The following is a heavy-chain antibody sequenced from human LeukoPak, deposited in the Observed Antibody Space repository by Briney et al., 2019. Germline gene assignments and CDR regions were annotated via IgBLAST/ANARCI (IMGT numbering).Heavy chain of an antibody. J-gene: IGHJ5*02. Sequence: GGSLRLSCAASGFTFSGSAMHWLRQASGKGLEWVGRIRSKANSYATAYAASVRGRFTISRDDSKNTAYLQMNSLKTEDTAVYYCTRHMTTVTSYNWFDPWGQGTLVTVSS. CDR2: IRSKANSYAT. D-gene: IGHD4-11*01. CDR3: TRHMTTVTSYNWFDP. CDR1: GFTFSGSA. V-gene: IGHV3-73*01.